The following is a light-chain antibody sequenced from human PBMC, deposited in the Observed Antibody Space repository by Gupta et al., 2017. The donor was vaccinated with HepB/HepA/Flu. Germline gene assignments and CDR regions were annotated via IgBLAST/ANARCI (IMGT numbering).Light chain of an antibody. CDR3: SSYTSSSTSYV. CDR1: SSDVGDYNY. J-gene: IGLJ1*01. CDR2: DVS. V-gene: IGLV2-14*03. Sequence: QSALTQPASVSGSPGQSITISCTGTSSDVGDYNYVSWYQQHPDKAPKLMIYDVSNRPSGVSNRFSGSKSGNTASLTISGLQAEDEADYYCSSYTSSSTSYVFGTGTKVTVL.